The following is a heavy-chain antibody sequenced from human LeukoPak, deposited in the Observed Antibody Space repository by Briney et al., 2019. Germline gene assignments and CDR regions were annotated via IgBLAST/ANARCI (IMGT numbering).Heavy chain of an antibody. CDR2: IYYSGST. CDR1: GGSISSYY. Sequence: PSETLSLTCTVSGGSISSYYWSWIRQPPGKGLEWIGYIYYSGSTNYNPSLKSRVTISVDTSKNQFSLKLSSATAADTAVYYCVRGRITMVRVVNGWFDPWGQGTLVTVSS. CDR3: VRGRITMVRVVNGWFDP. V-gene: IGHV4-59*08. D-gene: IGHD3-10*01. J-gene: IGHJ5*02.